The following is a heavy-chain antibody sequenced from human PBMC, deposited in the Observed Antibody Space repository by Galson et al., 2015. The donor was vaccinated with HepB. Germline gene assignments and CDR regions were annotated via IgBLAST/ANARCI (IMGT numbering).Heavy chain of an antibody. CDR1: GYSFTSYW. CDR3: ARLNEAYSSGWYSYFDY. V-gene: IGHV5-51*01. J-gene: IGHJ4*02. D-gene: IGHD6-19*01. Sequence: QSGAEVTKPGESLKISCKGSGYSFTSYWIGWVRQMPGKGLEWMGIIYPGDSDTRYSPSFQGQVTISADKSISTAYLQWSSLKASDTAMYYCARLNEAYSSGWYSYFDYWGQGTLVTVSS. CDR2: IYPGDSDT.